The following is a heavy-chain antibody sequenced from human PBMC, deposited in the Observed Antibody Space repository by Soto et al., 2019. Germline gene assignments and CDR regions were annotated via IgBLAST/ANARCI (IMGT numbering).Heavy chain of an antibody. J-gene: IGHJ4*02. D-gene: IGHD3-22*01. V-gene: IGHV4-59*08. Sequence: SENPALTCTVSDGSISSYYWSWIRQPPGKGLEWIGYIYYSGSTNYNPSLKSRVTISVDTSTNQFSLKLSSVTAADTAVYYCARHGTYYYDSSGYLDYWGQGTLVTVS. CDR2: IYYSGST. CDR1: DGSISSYY. CDR3: ARHGTYYYDSSGYLDY.